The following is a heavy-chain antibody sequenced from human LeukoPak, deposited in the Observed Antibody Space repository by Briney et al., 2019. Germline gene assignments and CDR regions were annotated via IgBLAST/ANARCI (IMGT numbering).Heavy chain of an antibody. J-gene: IGHJ6*03. CDR2: IYYSGST. V-gene: IGHV4-30-4*07. CDR3: ARTTMVRGTYYMDV. D-gene: IGHD3-10*01. Sequence: SQTLSLTCAVSGGSISSGGYSWSWIRQPPGKGLEWIGYIYYSGSTYYNPSLKSRVTISVDTSKNQFSLKLSSVTAADTAVYYCARTTMVRGTYYMDVWGKGTTVTISS. CDR1: GGSISSGGYS.